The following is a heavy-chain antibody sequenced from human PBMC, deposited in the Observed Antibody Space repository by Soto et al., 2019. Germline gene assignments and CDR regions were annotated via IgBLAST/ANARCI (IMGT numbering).Heavy chain of an antibody. CDR2: INAANGHT. CDR3: ARANGNYDLGPNDY. D-gene: IGHD1-7*01. J-gene: IGHJ4*02. CDR1: GYSLPTHT. Sequence: QVQLVQSGAEVKKPGASVRISCKASGYSLPTHTIHWVRQAPGHRLEWMGWINAANGHTKYSQNFQNRVTISSDTSGSTVYMKLTGLTSDDTAIYYCARANGNYDLGPNDYWGQGTLVTVSS. V-gene: IGHV1-3*01.